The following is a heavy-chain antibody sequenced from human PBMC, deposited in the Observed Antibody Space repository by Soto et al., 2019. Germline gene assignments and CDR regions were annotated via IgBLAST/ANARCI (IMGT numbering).Heavy chain of an antibody. J-gene: IGHJ6*02. CDR2: IIPIFGTA. CDR3: ARPYNWNYGTYYYYGMDV. CDR1: GGTFSSYA. V-gene: IGHV1-69*13. Sequence: SVKVSCKASGGTFSSYAISWVRQAPGQGLEWMGGIIPIFGTANYAQKFQGRVTITADESTSTAYMELSSLRSEDMAVYYCARPYNWNYGTYYYYGMDVWGQGTTVTVSS. D-gene: IGHD1-7*01.